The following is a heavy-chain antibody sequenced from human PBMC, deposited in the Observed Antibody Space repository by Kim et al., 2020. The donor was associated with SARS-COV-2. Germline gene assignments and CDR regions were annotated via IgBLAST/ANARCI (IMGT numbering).Heavy chain of an antibody. CDR3: ARGGRSGSYQGIFDY. CDR2: IYYSGST. D-gene: IGHD1-26*01. V-gene: IGHV4-59*01. CDR1: GGSISSYY. J-gene: IGHJ4*02. Sequence: SETLSLTCTVSGGSISSYYWSWIRQPPGKGLEWIGYIYYSGSTNYNPSLKSRVTISVDTSKNQFSLKLSSVTAADTAVYYCARGGRSGSYQGIFDYWGQGTLVTVSS.